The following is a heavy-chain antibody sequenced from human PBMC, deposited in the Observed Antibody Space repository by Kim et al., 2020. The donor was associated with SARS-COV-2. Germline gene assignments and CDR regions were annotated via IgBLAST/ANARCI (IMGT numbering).Heavy chain of an antibody. J-gene: IGHJ6*04. V-gene: IGHV3-30-3*01. CDR3: ARGYCSSTSCYLDV. Sequence: GGSLRLSCAASGFTFSSYAMHWVRQAPGKGLEWVAVISYDGSNKYYADSVKGRFTISRDNSKNMLYLQMNSLRAEDTAVYYCARGYCSSTSCYLDVWGKGTTVTVSS. CDR2: ISYDGSNK. CDR1: GFTFSSYA. D-gene: IGHD2-2*01.